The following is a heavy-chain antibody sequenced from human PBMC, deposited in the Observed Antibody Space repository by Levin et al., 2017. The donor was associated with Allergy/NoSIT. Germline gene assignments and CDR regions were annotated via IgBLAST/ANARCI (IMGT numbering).Heavy chain of an antibody. CDR1: GLTFINYG. CDR3: VTWNHVRY. CDR2: VGGDTIDI. Sequence: PGGSLRLSCVVSGLTFINYGMSWVRRAPGKGLEWVSFVGGDTIDIKYADSVKGRFTISRDNSKNTVYLQMNSLRVDDTAIYYCVTWNHVRYWGQGTVVTVSS. D-gene: IGHD3-16*02. J-gene: IGHJ4*02. V-gene: IGHV3-23*01.